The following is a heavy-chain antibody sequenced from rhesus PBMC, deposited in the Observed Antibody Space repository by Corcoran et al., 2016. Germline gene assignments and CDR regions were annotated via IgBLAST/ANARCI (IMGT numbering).Heavy chain of an antibody. V-gene: IGHV4-169*02. CDR1: GGSISSSY. J-gene: IGHJ4*01. CDR3: ATGQLVNYFDF. Sequence: QLQLQASGPGLVKPSETLSVSCAVSGGSISSSYWSWIRQAPGKGLEWIGYIYGGGSSTNYNPSLKSRVTLSVDTSKNQFSLKLSSVTAADTAVYYCATGQLVNYFDFWGQGVLVTVSS. CDR2: IYGGGSST. D-gene: IGHD6-13*01.